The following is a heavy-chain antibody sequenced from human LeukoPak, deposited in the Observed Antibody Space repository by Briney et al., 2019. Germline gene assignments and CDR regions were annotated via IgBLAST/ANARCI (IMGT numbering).Heavy chain of an antibody. D-gene: IGHD3-10*01. CDR2: IKQDGSEK. J-gene: IGHJ3*02. CDR3: ARDGMVRGVIIWDAFDI. CDR1: GFTFITYW. V-gene: IGHV3-7*01. Sequence: PGGSLRLSCAASGFTFITYWMTWVRQAPGKGLEWVANIKQDGSEKDYVDSVKGRFTISRDNAKNSLYLQMNSLRDEDTAVYYCARDGMVRGVIIWDAFDIWGQGTMATVSS.